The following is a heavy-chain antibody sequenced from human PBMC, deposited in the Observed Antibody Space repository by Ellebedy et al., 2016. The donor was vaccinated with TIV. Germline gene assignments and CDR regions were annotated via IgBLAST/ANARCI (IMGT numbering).Heavy chain of an antibody. CDR3: ARHAITLTASLFRSALDYYGMDV. CDR2: IYPGDSDT. J-gene: IGHJ6*02. Sequence: GESLKISCKGSGYSFTSYWIGWVRQMPGKGLEWMGIIYPGDSDTRYSPSFQGQVTISADKSISTAYLPWSSLKASDTAMYYCARHAITLTASLFRSALDYYGMDVWGQGTTVTVSS. CDR1: GYSFTSYW. V-gene: IGHV5-51*01. D-gene: IGHD2-2*01.